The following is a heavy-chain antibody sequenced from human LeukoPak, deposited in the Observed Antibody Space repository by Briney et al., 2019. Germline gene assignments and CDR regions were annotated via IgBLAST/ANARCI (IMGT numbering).Heavy chain of an antibody. J-gene: IGHJ4*02. D-gene: IGHD3-16*02. CDR1: GFIFRSYW. CDR2: ISGSGGST. Sequence: GGSLRLSCTASGFIFRSYWMTWVRQAPGKGLEWVSAISGSGGSTYYADSVKGRFTISRDNSKNTLYLQMNSLRAEDTAVYYCARIRLGELSSPLDYWGQGTLVTVSS. CDR3: ARIRLGELSSPLDY. V-gene: IGHV3-23*01.